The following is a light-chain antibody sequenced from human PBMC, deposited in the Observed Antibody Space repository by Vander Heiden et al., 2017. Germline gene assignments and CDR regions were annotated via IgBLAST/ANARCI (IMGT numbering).Light chain of an antibody. CDR2: LGS. CDR3: MQSLQTPLT. V-gene: IGKV2-28*01. CDR1: QSLLHSNGFNY. Sequence: DIVMSQSPLPQPVTPGEPASISCRSSQSLLHSNGFNYLDWYLQKPGQSPQLLIFLGSNRASGVPDRISGSGSGTDFTLRISRVEPEDVGVYYCMQSLQTPLTFGGGTKEEIK. J-gene: IGKJ4*01.